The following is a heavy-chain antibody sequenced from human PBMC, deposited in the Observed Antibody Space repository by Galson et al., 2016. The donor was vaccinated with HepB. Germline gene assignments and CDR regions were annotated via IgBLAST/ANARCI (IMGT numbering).Heavy chain of an antibody. CDR1: GFTFDDYA. Sequence: SLRLSCAASGFTFDDYAMHWVRQAPGKGLEWVSGISWNSGSIGYADSVKGRFTISRDNAKNSLYLQMNSLRAEDTALYYCAKDTTSSPYNWFDPWGQGTLVTVSS. D-gene: IGHD6-6*01. CDR3: AKDTTSSPYNWFDP. CDR2: ISWNSGSI. V-gene: IGHV3-9*01. J-gene: IGHJ5*02.